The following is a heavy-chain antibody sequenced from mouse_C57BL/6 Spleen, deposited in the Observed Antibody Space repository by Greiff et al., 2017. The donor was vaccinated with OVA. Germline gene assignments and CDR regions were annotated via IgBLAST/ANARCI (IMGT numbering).Heavy chain of an antibody. D-gene: IGHD2-4*01. CDR2: IYPGDGDT. Sequence: QVQLQHSGPELVKPGASVKISCKASGYAFSSSWMNWVKQRPGKGLEWIGRIYPGDGDTNYNGKFKGKATLTADKSSSTAYMQLSSLTSEDSAVYFCARTIYYDYDGVFDYWGQGTTLTVSS. CDR1: GYAFSSSW. CDR3: ARTIYYDYDGVFDY. J-gene: IGHJ2*01. V-gene: IGHV1-82*01.